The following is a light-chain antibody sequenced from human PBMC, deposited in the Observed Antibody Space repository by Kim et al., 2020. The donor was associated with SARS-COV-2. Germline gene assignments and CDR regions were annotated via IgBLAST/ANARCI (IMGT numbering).Light chain of an antibody. J-gene: IGKJ2*01. CDR3: HQYHSHSYS. CDR2: KAS. Sequence: DIQMTQAPSTLSASVGDRVTITCRASQTIDTWLAWYQHKPGKAPKLLIYKASRLESEVPSRFSGSGSGTEFSLTISSLQPDDIGIYYCHQYHSHSYSLGQGNKLEIK. V-gene: IGKV1-5*03. CDR1: QTIDTW.